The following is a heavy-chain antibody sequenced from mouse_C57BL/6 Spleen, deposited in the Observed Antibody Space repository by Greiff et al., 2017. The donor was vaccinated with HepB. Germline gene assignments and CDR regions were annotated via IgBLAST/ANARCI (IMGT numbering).Heavy chain of an antibody. V-gene: IGHV5-4*01. Sequence: VQLVESGGGLVKPGGSLKLSCAASGFTFSSYAMSWVRQTPEKRLEWVATISDGGSYTYYPDNVKGRFTISRDNAKNNLYLQMSHLKSEDTAMYYCARDQAYYSNPFAYWGQGTLVTVSA. J-gene: IGHJ3*01. CDR3: ARDQAYYSNPFAY. D-gene: IGHD2-5*01. CDR1: GFTFSSYA. CDR2: ISDGGSYT.